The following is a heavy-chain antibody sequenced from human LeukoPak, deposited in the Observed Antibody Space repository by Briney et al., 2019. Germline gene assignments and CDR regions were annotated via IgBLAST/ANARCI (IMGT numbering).Heavy chain of an antibody. D-gene: IGHD3-10*02. J-gene: IGHJ6*04. V-gene: IGHV3-30*18. CDR1: GFTFSSYD. CDR3: AELGITMIGGV. Sequence: GGSLRLSCAASGFTFSSYDMHWVRQAPGKGLEWGAVISYDGSNKYYADSVKGRFTISRDNAKNSLYLQMNSLRAEDTAVYYCAELGITMIGGVWGKGTTVTISS. CDR2: ISYDGSNK.